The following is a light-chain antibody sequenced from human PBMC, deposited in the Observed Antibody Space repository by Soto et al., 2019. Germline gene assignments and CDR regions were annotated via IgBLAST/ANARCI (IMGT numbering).Light chain of an antibody. V-gene: IGKV3-11*01. CDR2: DAS. Sequence: DIVLTQSQATASLSSGERPTVSCRASPRVSSYLAWYQQKPGQAPRLLIYDASNRATGIPARFSGSGSGTDFTLTISSLEPEDFAVYYCQQRSNWPLTFGGGTKVDIK. CDR1: PRVSSY. CDR3: QQRSNWPLT. J-gene: IGKJ4*01.